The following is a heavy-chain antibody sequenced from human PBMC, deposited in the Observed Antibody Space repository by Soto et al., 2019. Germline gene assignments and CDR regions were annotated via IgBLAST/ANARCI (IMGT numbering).Heavy chain of an antibody. CDR2: ISYDGSNK. V-gene: IGHV3-30*18. Sequence: LRLSCAASGFTFSSYVMHWVRQAPGKGLEWVAVISYDGSNKYYADSVKGRFTISRDNSKNTLYLQMNSLRAEDTAVYYCAKSDVTIFGVMDYYYYYGMDVWGQGTTVTVSS. D-gene: IGHD3-3*01. CDR1: GFTFSSYV. J-gene: IGHJ6*02. CDR3: AKSDVTIFGVMDYYYYYGMDV.